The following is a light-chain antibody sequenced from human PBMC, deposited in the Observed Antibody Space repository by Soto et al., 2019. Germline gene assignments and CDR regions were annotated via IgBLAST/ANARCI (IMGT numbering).Light chain of an antibody. J-gene: IGKJ4*01. CDR3: QQVKTYPLT. CDR2: AAS. Sequence: DIPLTQSPSFLSASVGDRVTITCRASQDISSHLAWYQQKPGKAPKLLIYAASTLQSGVPSGFGGSGSGTEVTLTITSLQPEDFATYYCQQVKTYPLTFGGGTKVEIK. CDR1: QDISSH. V-gene: IGKV1-9*01.